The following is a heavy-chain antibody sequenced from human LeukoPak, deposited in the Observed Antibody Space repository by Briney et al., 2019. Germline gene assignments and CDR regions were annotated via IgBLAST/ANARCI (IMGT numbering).Heavy chain of an antibody. D-gene: IGHD2-2*01. Sequence: ASVTVSCQSSRCPFTHYGISWVRQPPAQGLDWVGWISTYTGNTKCAQRIQHIVILKKDTSTSTAYMDVRSLRSDDTAVFYCARDFWVRRSAPAPKDLGGQGTLVTVS. V-gene: IGHV1-18*01. CDR3: ARDFWVRRSAPAPKDL. J-gene: IGHJ5*02. CDR2: ISTYTGNT. CDR1: RCPFTHYG.